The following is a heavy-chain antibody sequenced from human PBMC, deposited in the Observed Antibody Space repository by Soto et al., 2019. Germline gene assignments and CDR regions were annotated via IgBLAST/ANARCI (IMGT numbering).Heavy chain of an antibody. CDR3: AKYKHDTSYRISES. CDR2: LSSSGAGA. V-gene: IGHV3-23*01. D-gene: IGHD3-3*02. Sequence: PVGSLRLSCSAAVVAFSSYAMTWFRQAPGKGLDWVSGLSSSGAGAVYADSVKGRFTISRDNSKDTLYLQMNSLRAEDTATYYCAKYKHDTSYRISESWGQGDLVNVSS. J-gene: IGHJ4*02. CDR1: VVAFSSYA.